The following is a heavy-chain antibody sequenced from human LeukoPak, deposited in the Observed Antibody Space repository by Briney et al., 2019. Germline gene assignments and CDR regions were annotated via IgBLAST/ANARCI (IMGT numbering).Heavy chain of an antibody. CDR3: ARGRGEIFAINVFYYYYMDV. Sequence: ASVKVSCKASGYTFTGYGISWVRQAPGQGLEWMGWISVYNGNTKYAQKFQGRVTMTTDTSTSTAYMELRSLRSDDTAVYYCARGRGEIFAINVFYYYYMDVWGEGTTVIVSS. CDR2: ISVYNGNT. J-gene: IGHJ6*03. V-gene: IGHV1-18*01. CDR1: GYTFTGYG. D-gene: IGHD3-16*01.